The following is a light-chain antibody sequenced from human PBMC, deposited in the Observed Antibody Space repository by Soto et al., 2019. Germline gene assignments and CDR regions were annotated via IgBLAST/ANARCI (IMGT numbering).Light chain of an antibody. V-gene: IGKV1-12*01. Sequence: DIQMTQSPSSVSASVGDRVTITCRASQGISNWLAWYQQKPGKAPKLLIHSVSTLQSGVPSRFSGSASGTDFTLTISSLQPEDFAIYHCKQSESFPLTFGGGTRVEVK. CDR2: SVS. CDR1: QGISNW. J-gene: IGKJ4*01. CDR3: KQSESFPLT.